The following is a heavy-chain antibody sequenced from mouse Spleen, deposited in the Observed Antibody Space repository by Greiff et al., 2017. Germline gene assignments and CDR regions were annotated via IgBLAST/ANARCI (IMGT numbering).Heavy chain of an antibody. J-gene: IGHJ2*01. CDR2: INPSTGGT. V-gene: IGHV1-42*01. CDR3: ARRGHLLWMGVWYFDY. D-gene: IGHD2-1*01. Sequence: EVQLQQSGPELVKPGASVKISCKASGYSFTGYYMNWVKQSPEKSLEWIGEINPSTGGTTYNQKFKAKATLTVDKSSSTAYMQLKSLTSEDSAVYYCARRGHLLWMGVWYFDYWGQGTTLTVSS. CDR1: GYSFTGYY.